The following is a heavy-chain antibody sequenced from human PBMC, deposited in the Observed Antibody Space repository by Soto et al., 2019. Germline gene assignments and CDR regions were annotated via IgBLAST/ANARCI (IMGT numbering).Heavy chain of an antibody. V-gene: IGHV3-23*01. CDR1: GFTFSNFA. Sequence: EQLLESGGGLVQPGGSLSLSCAVSGFTFSNFAMSWVRQAPGKGLEWVSTSSNHGFTTYYADSVRGRFTISRDNSKNTLNFKMNRLTAEDGGVYFCAKCFSPPPSGGLVVKFPHYCFFHLGGRGTLITFS. J-gene: IGHJ2*01. D-gene: IGHD2-8*02. CDR2: SSNHGFTT. CDR3: AKCFSPPPSGGLVVKFPHYCFFHL.